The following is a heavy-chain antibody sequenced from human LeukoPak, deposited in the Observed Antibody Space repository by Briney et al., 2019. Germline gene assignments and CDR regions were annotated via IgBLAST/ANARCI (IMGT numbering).Heavy chain of an antibody. CDR3: ARLGVAAAGQYYFDY. J-gene: IGHJ4*02. CDR2: INHSGST. CDR1: GGSFSGYY. Sequence: SETLSLTCAVYGGSFSGYYWSWIRQPTGKGLEWIGEINHSGSTNYNPSLKSRVTISVDTSKNQFSLKLSSVTAADTAVYYCARLGVAAAGQYYFDYWGQGTLVTVSS. V-gene: IGHV4-34*01. D-gene: IGHD6-13*01.